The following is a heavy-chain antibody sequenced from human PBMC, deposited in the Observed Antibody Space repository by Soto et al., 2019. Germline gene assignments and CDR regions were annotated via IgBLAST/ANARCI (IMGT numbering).Heavy chain of an antibody. CDR1: GGSISSGGYS. V-gene: IGHV4-30-2*01. CDR2: IYHSGST. D-gene: IGHD6-19*01. J-gene: IGHJ6*02. CDR3: AKDTYPSIAVADGEAPYYYYGMDV. Sequence: SETLSLTCAVSGGSISSGGYSWSWIRQPPGKGLEWIGYIYHSGSTYYNPSLKSRVTISVDRSKNQFSLKLSSVTAADTAVYYCAKDTYPSIAVADGEAPYYYYGMDVWGQGTTVTVSS.